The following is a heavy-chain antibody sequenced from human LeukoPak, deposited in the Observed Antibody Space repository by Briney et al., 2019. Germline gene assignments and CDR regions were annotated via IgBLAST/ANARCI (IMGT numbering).Heavy chain of an antibody. CDR2: IYPTDSIT. V-gene: IGHV5-51*01. J-gene: IGHJ5*02. CDR3: ARLAPDYADYWFDP. D-gene: IGHD4-17*01. Sequence: GESLKISCRTSGYDFSTKWIAWVRPMPGKGLEWMGIIYPTDSITRYSPSFQGHVTISADTPISTAYLQWTSLKPSDTAIYYCARLAPDYADYWFDPWGQGTLVTVSS. CDR1: GYDFSTKW.